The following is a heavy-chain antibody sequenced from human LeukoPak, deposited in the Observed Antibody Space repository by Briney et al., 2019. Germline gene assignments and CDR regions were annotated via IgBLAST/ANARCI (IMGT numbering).Heavy chain of an antibody. CDR1: GGSISSGDYY. CDR3: ARTYYDSSGYYHFDY. CDR2: IYYSGST. V-gene: IGHV4-30-4*01. J-gene: IGHJ4*02. D-gene: IGHD3-22*01. Sequence: SETLSLTCTVSGGSISSGDYYWSWIRQPPGKGLEWIGYIYYSGSTYYNPSLKSRVTISVDTSKNQFSLKLSSVTAADTAVYYCARTYYDSSGYYHFDYWGQGTLVTVSS.